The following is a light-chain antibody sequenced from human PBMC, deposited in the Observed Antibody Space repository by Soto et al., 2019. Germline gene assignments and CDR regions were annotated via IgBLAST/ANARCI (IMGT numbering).Light chain of an antibody. Sequence: DIQLTQSPSSLSAAVGDRVTITCRASQGISSFLAWFQQKPGKAPNLLIYGASALQSGVPSRFSGSGSGTEFTLTISILQPEDFATYYCQQLKTYPVIFGGGTKVEIK. V-gene: IGKV1-9*01. J-gene: IGKJ4*01. CDR3: QQLKTYPVI. CDR2: GAS. CDR1: QGISSF.